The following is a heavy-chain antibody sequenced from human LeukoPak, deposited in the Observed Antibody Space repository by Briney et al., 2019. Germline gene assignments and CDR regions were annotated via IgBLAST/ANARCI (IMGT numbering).Heavy chain of an antibody. CDR1: GYTFTSYA. J-gene: IGHJ4*02. V-gene: IGHV1-3*01. D-gene: IGHD3-10*01. CDR3: ARPMVRGVIGLYYFDY. CDR2: INAGNGNT. Sequence: ASVKVSCKASGYTFTSYAMHWVRQAPGQRLEWMGWINAGNGNTKYSQKFQGRVTITGDTSASTAYMELSSLRSEDTAVYYCARPMVRGVIGLYYFDYWGQGTLVTVSS.